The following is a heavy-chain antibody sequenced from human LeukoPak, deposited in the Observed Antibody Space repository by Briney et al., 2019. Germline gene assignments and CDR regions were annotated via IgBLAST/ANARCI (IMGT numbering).Heavy chain of an antibody. V-gene: IGHV4-39*01. CDR2: IYYSGST. Sequence: SETLSLTCTVSGGSISSSSYYWGWLRQPPGKGVEWIGSIYYSGSTYYNPSLKSRVTISVDTSKNQFSLKLSSVTAADTAVYYCARQGYDFWSGYPGHYYYYMDVWGKGTTVTVSS. CDR1: GGSISSSSYY. CDR3: ARQGYDFWSGYPGHYYYYMDV. J-gene: IGHJ6*03. D-gene: IGHD3-3*01.